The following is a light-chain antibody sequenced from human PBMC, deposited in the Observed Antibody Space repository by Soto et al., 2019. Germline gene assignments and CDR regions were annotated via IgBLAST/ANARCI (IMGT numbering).Light chain of an antibody. CDR1: QDISDH. V-gene: IGKV1-27*01. J-gene: IGKJ1*01. Sequence: DFQMTQSPSYLSASIGDRVTVSCRASQDISDHVAWYQQKPGKPPKLLIYSASTLYSGVPSRFSGSGSGTNFTLTIGSVQPEDLATYYCQKLVSSPWTFGQGTKVDI. CDR3: QKLVSSPWT. CDR2: SAS.